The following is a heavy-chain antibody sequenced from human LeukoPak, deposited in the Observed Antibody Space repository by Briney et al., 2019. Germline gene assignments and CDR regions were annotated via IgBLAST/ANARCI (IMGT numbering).Heavy chain of an antibody. CDR1: GFTFSSYR. Sequence: AGSLRLSCAVSGFTFSSYRMNWVRQAPGKGLEWVSSISSSSSYIYYADSVKGRFTISRDNAKNSLYLQMNSLRAEDTAVYYCARDLGGGAFDYWGQGTLVTVSS. V-gene: IGHV3-21*01. CDR3: ARDLGGGAFDY. D-gene: IGHD3-16*01. CDR2: ISSSSSYI. J-gene: IGHJ4*02.